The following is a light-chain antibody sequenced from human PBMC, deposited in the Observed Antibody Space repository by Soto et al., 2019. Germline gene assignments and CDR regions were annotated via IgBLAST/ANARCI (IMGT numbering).Light chain of an antibody. CDR3: QKYNSAPPT. J-gene: IGKJ5*01. CDR2: AAS. Sequence: DIQLTRSPSFLSASVGDRVTITCRASQGINRFLAWYQQKPGKAPKLLIYAASTLQSGVPSRFSGSGSGTDFTLTISSLQPEDVATYYCQKYNSAPPTFGQGTRLEI. CDR1: QGINRF. V-gene: IGKV1-27*01.